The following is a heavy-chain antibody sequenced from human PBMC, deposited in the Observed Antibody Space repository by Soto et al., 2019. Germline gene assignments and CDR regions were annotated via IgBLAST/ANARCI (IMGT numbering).Heavy chain of an antibody. D-gene: IGHD3-10*01. CDR3: AKDRALDAGRLVWFGELDGMDV. CDR2: ISGSGGST. CDR1: GFTFSSYA. J-gene: IGHJ6*02. Sequence: EVQLLESGGGLVQPGGSLRLSCAASGFTFSSYAMSWVRQAPGKGLEWVSAISGSGGSTYYADSVKGRFTITRDNSKNTLYLQMNSLRAEDTAVYYCAKDRALDAGRLVWFGELDGMDVWGQGTTVTVSS. V-gene: IGHV3-23*01.